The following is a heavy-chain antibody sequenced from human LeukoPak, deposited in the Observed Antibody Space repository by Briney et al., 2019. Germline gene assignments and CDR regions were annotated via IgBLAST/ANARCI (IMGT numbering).Heavy chain of an antibody. Sequence: PGGSLRLSCAASGFTFSSYAMSWVRQAPGKGLEWFSAISGSGGSTYYADSVKGRFTISRDNSKNTLYLQMNSLRAEDTAVYYCAKMRGIIAAAAIFDYWGQGTLVTVSS. J-gene: IGHJ4*02. D-gene: IGHD6-13*01. CDR1: GFTFSSYA. CDR3: AKMRGIIAAAAIFDY. CDR2: ISGSGGST. V-gene: IGHV3-23*01.